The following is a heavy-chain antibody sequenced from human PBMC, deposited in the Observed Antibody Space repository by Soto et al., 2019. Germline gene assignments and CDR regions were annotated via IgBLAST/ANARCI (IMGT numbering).Heavy chain of an antibody. CDR1: GFTFSSYG. V-gene: IGHV3-30*18. D-gene: IGHD6-13*01. CDR2: ISYDGSNK. Sequence: GGSQRLSCAASGFTFSSYGMHWVRQAPGKGLEWVAVISYDGSNKYYADSVKGRFTISRDNSKNTLYLQMNSLRAEDTAVYYCAKDSAAGAGDYWGQGTLVTVSS. J-gene: IGHJ4*02. CDR3: AKDSAAGAGDY.